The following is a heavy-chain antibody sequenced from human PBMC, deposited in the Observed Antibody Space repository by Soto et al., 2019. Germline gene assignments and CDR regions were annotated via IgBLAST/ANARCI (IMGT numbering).Heavy chain of an antibody. Sequence: PGGSLRLSWAASGCTFSSYAMSWIRQAQGKGLEWVPAISGSGGSTYYADSVKGRFTISRDNSKNTLYLQMNSLRAEDTAVYYCAKDSVIVFVPAAPDAFDIWGQGTMVTVSS. CDR3: AKDSVIVFVPAAPDAFDI. J-gene: IGHJ3*02. CDR1: GCTFSSYA. V-gene: IGHV3-23*01. D-gene: IGHD2-2*01. CDR2: ISGSGGST.